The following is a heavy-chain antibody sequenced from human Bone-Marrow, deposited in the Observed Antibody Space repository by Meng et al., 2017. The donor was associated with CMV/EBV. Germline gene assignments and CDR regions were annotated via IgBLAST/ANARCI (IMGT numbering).Heavy chain of an antibody. Sequence: GGSLRLSCAASGFTFSSYSMNWVRRAPGKGLEWISSIFTGGAPISYVDSVKGRFTISRDDAKNSLHLQMNSLRVEDTAVYYCARDSSSGYYYGMDVWGQGTTVTVSS. CDR1: GFTFSSYS. D-gene: IGHD3-22*01. V-gene: IGHV3-21*01. CDR3: ARDSSSGYYYGMDV. J-gene: IGHJ6*02. CDR2: IFTGGAPI.